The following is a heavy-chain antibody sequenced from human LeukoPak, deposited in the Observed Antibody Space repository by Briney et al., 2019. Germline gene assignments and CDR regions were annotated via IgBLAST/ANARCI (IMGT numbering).Heavy chain of an antibody. CDR1: GYSFTSYW. CDR2: IYPGDSDT. Sequence: GESLKISFKGSGYSFTSYWIGWVRQMPGKGLEWMGIIYPGDSDTRYSPSFQGQVTISADKSISTAYLQWSSLKASDTAMYYCARYVVPAADNYYYYGMDVWGQGTTVTVSS. D-gene: IGHD2-2*01. V-gene: IGHV5-51*01. J-gene: IGHJ6*02. CDR3: ARYVVPAADNYYYYGMDV.